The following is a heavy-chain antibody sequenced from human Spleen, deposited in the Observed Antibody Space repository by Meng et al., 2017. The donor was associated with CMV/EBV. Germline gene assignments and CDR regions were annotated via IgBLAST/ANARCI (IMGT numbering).Heavy chain of an antibody. J-gene: IGHJ6*02. CDR3: ARDQFQVEMSTVDYYYGLAV. CDR1: EITFRSYT. CDR2: ISYDATNK. Sequence: GGSLRLSCVTSEITFRSYTFHWVRQAPGKGLEWVAVISYDATNKYYADSVKGRFTISRDNSKKTLYLQMNSLRRDDTAVYYCARDQFQVEMSTVDYYYGLAVWGQGTTVTVSS. D-gene: IGHD5-24*01. V-gene: IGHV3-30*04.